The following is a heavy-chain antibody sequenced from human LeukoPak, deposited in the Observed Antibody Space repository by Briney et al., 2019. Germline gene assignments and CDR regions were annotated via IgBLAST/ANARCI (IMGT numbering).Heavy chain of an antibody. CDR1: GFSFSGSA. CDR2: IRGAGYSDAP. Sequence: GGSLRLSCAASGFSFSGSAIHWVRQAPGKGLEWVGRIRGAGYSDAPAYVASVRGRFTISRDNAKNTLYLQMNSLRAEDTAVYYCARGLAVAGNFDFWGQGTLVTVSS. J-gene: IGHJ4*02. CDR3: ARGLAVAGNFDF. V-gene: IGHV3-73*01. D-gene: IGHD6-19*01.